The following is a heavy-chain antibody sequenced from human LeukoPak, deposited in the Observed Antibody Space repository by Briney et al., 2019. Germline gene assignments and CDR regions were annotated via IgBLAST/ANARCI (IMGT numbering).Heavy chain of an antibody. V-gene: IGHV3-30*02. CDR3: ARDGAPFLTGYEY. J-gene: IGHJ4*02. D-gene: IGHD3-9*01. CDR2: IRYDGSNK. CDR1: GFTFSSYG. Sequence: GGSLRLSCAASGFTFSSYGMHWVRQAPGKGLEWVAFIRYDGSNKYYADSVKGRFTISRDNSKNTLYLQMNSLRAEDTAVYYCARDGAPFLTGYEYWGQGTLVTVSS.